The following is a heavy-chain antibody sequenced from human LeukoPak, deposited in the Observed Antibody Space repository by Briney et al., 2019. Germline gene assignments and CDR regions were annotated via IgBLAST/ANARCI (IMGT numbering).Heavy chain of an antibody. J-gene: IGHJ6*02. V-gene: IGHV1-8*02. CDR3: ARGWWLRNYHYGMDV. D-gene: IGHD5-12*01. CDR1: GGTFSSYA. CDR2: MNPNSGNT. Sequence: ASVKVSCKASGGTFSSYAISWVRQATGQGLEWMGWMNPNSGNTGYAQKFQGRVTMTRNTSISTAYMELSSLRSEDTAVYYCARGWWLRNYHYGMDVWGQGTTVTVSS.